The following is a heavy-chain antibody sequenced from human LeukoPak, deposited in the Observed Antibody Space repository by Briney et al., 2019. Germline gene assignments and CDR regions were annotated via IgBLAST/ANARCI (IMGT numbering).Heavy chain of an antibody. D-gene: IGHD6-19*01. CDR3: ARAIYSSGWAEYFDY. CDR2: INAGNGNT. J-gene: IGHJ4*02. CDR1: GYTFTSYA. V-gene: IGHV1-3*03. Sequence: ASVKVSCKASGYTFTSYAMHWVRQAPGQRLEWMGWINAGNGNTKYSQEFQGRVTITRDTSASTAYMELSSLRSEDMAVYYCARAIYSSGWAEYFDYWGQGTLVTVSS.